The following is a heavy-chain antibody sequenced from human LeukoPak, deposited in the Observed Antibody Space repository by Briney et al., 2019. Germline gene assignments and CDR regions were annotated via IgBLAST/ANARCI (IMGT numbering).Heavy chain of an antibody. CDR3: ARDLAVANDY. J-gene: IGHJ4*02. CDR2: INHSGST. Sequence: QPSETLSLTCAVYGGSFSGYYWSWIRQPPGKGLEWIGEINHSGSTNYNPSLKSRVTISVDTSKNQFSLKLSSVTAADTAVYYCARDLAVANDYWGQGTLVTVSS. V-gene: IGHV4-34*01. CDR1: GGSFSGYY. D-gene: IGHD6-19*01.